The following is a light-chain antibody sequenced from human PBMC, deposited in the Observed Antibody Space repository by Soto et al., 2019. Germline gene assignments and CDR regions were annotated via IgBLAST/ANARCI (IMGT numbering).Light chain of an antibody. Sequence: QPVLTQPPSASGTPGQRGTISCSGSSSNIGSKTVNWYQQLPGTVPKLLIYNSYQRPSVVPDRFSGSKSGTPASLTIRGLQYEHEADYYCAAWDASLNGYVFGAGTKLTVL. CDR2: NSY. J-gene: IGLJ1*01. CDR3: AAWDASLNGYV. CDR1: SSNIGSKT. V-gene: IGLV1-44*01.